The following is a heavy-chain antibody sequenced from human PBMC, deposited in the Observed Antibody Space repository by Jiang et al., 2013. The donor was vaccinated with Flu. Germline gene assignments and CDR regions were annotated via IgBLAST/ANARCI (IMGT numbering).Heavy chain of an antibody. Sequence: SSKSSCLERGSGSPHSRGLEWLGRTYYRSKWFNDYAVSVKSRISVSPDTSKNQFSLQLNSVTPEDTAVYYCARNDRGALDVWGQGTMVTVSS. D-gene: IGHD3-10*01. J-gene: IGHJ3*01. CDR2: TYYRSKWFN. V-gene: IGHV6-1*01. CDR1: SSKSSC. CDR3: ARNDRGALDV.